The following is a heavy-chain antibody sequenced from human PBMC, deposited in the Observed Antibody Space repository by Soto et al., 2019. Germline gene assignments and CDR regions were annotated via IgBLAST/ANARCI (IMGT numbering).Heavy chain of an antibody. CDR2: IYYSGST. CDR1: GGSISSYY. CDR3: ARHRLLTPPVY. Sequence: SETLSLTCTVSGGSISSYYWSWIRQPPGKGLEWIGSIYYSGSTYYNPSLKSRATISVDTSKNQISLKLSSVTAADTSVYYCARHRLLTPPVYWGQGTQVTVSS. V-gene: IGHV4-59*05. D-gene: IGHD1-26*01. J-gene: IGHJ4*02.